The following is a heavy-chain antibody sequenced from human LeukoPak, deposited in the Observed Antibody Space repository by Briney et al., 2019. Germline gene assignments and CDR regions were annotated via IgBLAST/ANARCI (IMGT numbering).Heavy chain of an antibody. J-gene: IGHJ2*01. V-gene: IGHV4-59*01. D-gene: IGHD3-3*01. Sequence: PSETLSLTCAVYGGSFSGYYWNWIRQSPGKGLEWIGYIYYTGSTNYSPSLKNRVTISVDTSTTQFSLRLSSVTAADTAVYYCARGIVSGVVIPYWYIDLWGRGTLVTVPS. CDR3: ARGIVSGVVIPYWYIDL. CDR2: IYYTGST. CDR1: GGSFSGYY.